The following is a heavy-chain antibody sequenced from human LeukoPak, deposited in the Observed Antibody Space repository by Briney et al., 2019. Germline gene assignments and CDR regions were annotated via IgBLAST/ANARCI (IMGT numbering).Heavy chain of an antibody. CDR2: ISSSSSYI. V-gene: IGHV3-21*01. CDR1: GFTFSSYS. J-gene: IGHJ4*02. CDR3: ARDLRENLAPTPRGDYFDY. D-gene: IGHD4-23*01. Sequence: PGGSLRLSCAASGFTFSSYSMNWVRQAPGKGLEWVSSISSSSSYIYYADSVKGRFTISRDNAKNSLYLQMNSLRAEDTAVYYCARDLRENLAPTPRGDYFDYWGQGTLVTVSS.